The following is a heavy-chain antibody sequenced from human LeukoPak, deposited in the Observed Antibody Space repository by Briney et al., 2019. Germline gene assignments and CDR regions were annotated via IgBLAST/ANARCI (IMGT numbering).Heavy chain of an antibody. Sequence: GASVKVSCKASGYTFTGYYMHWVRQAPGQGLGWMGWINPNSGGKNYAQKFQGRVTMTRDTSISTAYMELSRLRSDDTAVYYCARGRWLQIPVFDYWGQGTLVTVSS. J-gene: IGHJ4*02. CDR3: ARGRWLQIPVFDY. D-gene: IGHD5-24*01. CDR2: INPNSGGK. CDR1: GYTFTGYY. V-gene: IGHV1-2*02.